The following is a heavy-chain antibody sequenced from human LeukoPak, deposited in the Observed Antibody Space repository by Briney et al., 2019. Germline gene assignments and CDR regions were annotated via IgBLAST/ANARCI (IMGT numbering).Heavy chain of an antibody. CDR2: IYASGNI. V-gene: IGHV4-4*07. Sequence: SETLSLTCTVSGGSISGYYWNWIRQPAGKGLEWIGRIYASGNINYNPSLKSRVTMSVDTSKNQFSLKLFSVTAADTAVYYCARDLGGYNYGYSFDYWGQGTLVTVSS. CDR1: GGSISGYY. CDR3: ARDLGGYNYGYSFDY. J-gene: IGHJ4*02. D-gene: IGHD5-18*01.